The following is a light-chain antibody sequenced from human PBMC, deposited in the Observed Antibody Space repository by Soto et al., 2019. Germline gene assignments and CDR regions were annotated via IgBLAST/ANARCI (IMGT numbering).Light chain of an antibody. V-gene: IGLV2-14*01. CDR2: HVS. Sequence: QSALTQPASVSGSPGQSITISCTGTSSDVGGYNYVSWYQQHPAKVPKLMIYHVSNRPSGVSDRFSGSKSGNTASLTISELQAEDEGDYYCYSYTTSSTYVFGTGTKVTVL. CDR3: YSYTTSSTYV. CDR1: SSDVGGYNY. J-gene: IGLJ1*01.